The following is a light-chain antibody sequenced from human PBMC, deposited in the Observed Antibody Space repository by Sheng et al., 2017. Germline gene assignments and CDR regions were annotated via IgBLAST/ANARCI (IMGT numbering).Light chain of an antibody. J-gene: IGKJ1*01. CDR1: ESLQHSRGYIF. V-gene: IGKV2-28*01. CDR2: MGS. CDR3: MQALQTPRT. Sequence: DIVMTQSPLSLAVTPGEPASISCRSSESLQHSRGYIFLDWYLQKPGQSPQLLIYMGSNRALGVPDRFSGSASATEFTLTISSVEADDVGVYYCMQALQTPRTFGQGTRVEIK.